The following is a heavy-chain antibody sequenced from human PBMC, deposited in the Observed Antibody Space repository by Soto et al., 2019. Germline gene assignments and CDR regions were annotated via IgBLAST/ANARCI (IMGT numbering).Heavy chain of an antibody. D-gene: IGHD6-19*01. V-gene: IGHV4-61*01. CDR2: IYYSGST. Sequence: SETLSLTCTVSGGSVSSGSYYWSWIRQPPGKGLEWIGYIYYSGSTNYNPSLKSRVTISKDTSKNQVVLTMTNMDPVDTATYYCARMSGHSSGWKYGMDVWGQGTTVTVSS. CDR3: ARMSGHSSGWKYGMDV. CDR1: GGSVSSGSYY. J-gene: IGHJ6*02.